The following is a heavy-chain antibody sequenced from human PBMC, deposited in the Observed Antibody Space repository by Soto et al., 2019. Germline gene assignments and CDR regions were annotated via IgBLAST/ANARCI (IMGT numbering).Heavy chain of an antibody. CDR1: GFTFSSYG. D-gene: IGHD6-19*01. J-gene: IGHJ6*02. Sequence: QVQLVESGGGVVQPGRSLRLSCAASGFTFSSYGMHWVRQAPGKGLEWVAVIWYDGSNKYYADSVKGRFTISRDNSKNTLYLQMNSLRAEDTAVYYCAREFSSGWYRYGMDVWGQGPTVTVSS. V-gene: IGHV3-33*01. CDR3: AREFSSGWYRYGMDV. CDR2: IWYDGSNK.